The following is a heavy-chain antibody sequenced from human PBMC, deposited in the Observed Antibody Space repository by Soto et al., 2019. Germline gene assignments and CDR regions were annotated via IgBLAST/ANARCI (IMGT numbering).Heavy chain of an antibody. CDR3: VKDIHFLGIWYFDL. CDR2: ISYDGSDT. Sequence: EQLAESGGGVVQSGRSLRLSCEASGFTFSSFGMHWVRQAPGKGLEWVAVISYDGSDTYFADSVKGRFTISRDNSNNTVYLQMNSLRVEDTAVYYCVKDIHFLGIWYFDLWGRGSLVSVSS. D-gene: IGHD3-16*01. CDR1: GFTFSSFG. V-gene: IGHV3-30*18. J-gene: IGHJ2*01.